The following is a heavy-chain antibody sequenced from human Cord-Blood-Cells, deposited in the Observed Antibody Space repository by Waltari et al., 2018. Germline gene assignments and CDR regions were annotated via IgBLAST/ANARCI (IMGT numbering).Heavy chain of an antibody. CDR1: GGSFSGYY. V-gene: IGHV4-34*01. CDR2: INHSGST. J-gene: IGHJ5*02. Sequence: QVQLQQWGAGLLKPSETLSLTCAVYGGSFSGYYWSWIRQPPGKGLEWIGEINHSGSTNSNPSLKSRVTISVDTSKNQFSLKLSSVTAADTAVYYCARDGVYCSSTSCYYNWFDPWGQGTLVTVSS. D-gene: IGHD2-2*01. CDR3: ARDGVYCSSTSCYYNWFDP.